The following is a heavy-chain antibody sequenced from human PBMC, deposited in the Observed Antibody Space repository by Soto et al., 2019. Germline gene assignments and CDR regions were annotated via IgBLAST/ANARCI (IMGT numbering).Heavy chain of an antibody. Sequence: EVPLLEAGGGLVQPGGSLRLSCAASGFSFSSYAMSWVRQAPGQGLEWVLAIDGSGGSAYYADSVKGRFTISRDNSKNTLYVEMNSLRAEDTAVYYCAKDRLASSIFYYCGMDVRGQGTTVTGSS. CDR3: AKDRLASSIFYYCGMDV. CDR1: GFSFSSYA. J-gene: IGHJ6*02. V-gene: IGHV3-23*01. D-gene: IGHD2-21*01. CDR2: IDGSGGSA.